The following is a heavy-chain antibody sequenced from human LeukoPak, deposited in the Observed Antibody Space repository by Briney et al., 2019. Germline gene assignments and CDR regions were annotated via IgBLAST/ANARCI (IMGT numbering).Heavy chain of an antibody. CDR2: ISPSGGST. D-gene: IGHD2-8*01. CDR3: ARYERSHFDY. J-gene: IGHJ4*02. V-gene: IGHV1-46*01. Sequence: ASVKVSCKAFGYTFTSNYMHWVRQAPGQGPEWMGVISPSGGSTTYAQKFQGRVTITADKSTSTAYMELSSLRSEDTAVYYCARYERSHFDYWGQGTLVTVSS. CDR1: GYTFTSNY.